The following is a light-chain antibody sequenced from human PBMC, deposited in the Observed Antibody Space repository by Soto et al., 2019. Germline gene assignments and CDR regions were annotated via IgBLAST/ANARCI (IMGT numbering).Light chain of an antibody. J-gene: IGKJ3*01. Sequence: EIVLTQSPGTLSLSPGERATLSCRASQSVSNSYLAWYQQKPGQAPRLLIYDASSRATGVPDRFSGSGSGTDFSLSISRLEPEDFAVYYCQQYGRSPDLFTFGPGTKVDIK. V-gene: IGKV3-20*01. CDR2: DAS. CDR1: QSVSNSY. CDR3: QQYGRSPDLFT.